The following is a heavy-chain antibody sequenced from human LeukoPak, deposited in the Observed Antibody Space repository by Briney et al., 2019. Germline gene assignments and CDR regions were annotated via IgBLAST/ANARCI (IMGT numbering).Heavy chain of an antibody. Sequence: GGSLRLSCAASGFNFTSYWMRWLRQAPGKGLEWVANIKQDGSEKYYVDSVKGRFTISRDNAKKSLYLQMNSLGAEDTAVYYCARVWGVQRHNGSGSYYRFDYWGQGTLVTVSS. V-gene: IGHV3-7*01. CDR2: IKQDGSEK. J-gene: IGHJ4*02. CDR3: ARVWGVQRHNGSGSYYRFDY. D-gene: IGHD3-10*01. CDR1: GFNFTSYW.